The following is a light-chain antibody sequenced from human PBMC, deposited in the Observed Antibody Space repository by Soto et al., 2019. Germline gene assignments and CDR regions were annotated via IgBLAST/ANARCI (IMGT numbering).Light chain of an antibody. J-gene: IGKJ3*01. Sequence: DIQMTQSPSTLSASVGDRVTITCRASQRIRTWLAWYQQKPGKAPKLLIYDASSLDSGVPSRFSGSGSGAEFTRTIRSLQPDDCATYFCQQYNTHMFTFGPGIKVDIK. CDR1: QRIRTW. V-gene: IGKV1-5*01. CDR2: DAS. CDR3: QQYNTHMFT.